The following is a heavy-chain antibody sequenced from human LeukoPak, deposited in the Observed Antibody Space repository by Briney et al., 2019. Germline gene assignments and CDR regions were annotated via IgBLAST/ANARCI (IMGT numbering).Heavy chain of an antibody. CDR3: ARDPYCSGGSCSIGYYYYYGMDV. J-gene: IGHJ6*02. V-gene: IGHV1-69*13. Sequence: ASVKVSCKASGGTFSSYAISWVPQAPGQGLEWMGGIIPIFGTANYAQKFQGRVTITADESTSTAYMELSSLRSEDTAVYYCARDPYCSGGSCSIGYYYYYGMDVWGQGTTVTVSS. CDR2: IIPIFGTA. CDR1: GGTFSSYA. D-gene: IGHD2-15*01.